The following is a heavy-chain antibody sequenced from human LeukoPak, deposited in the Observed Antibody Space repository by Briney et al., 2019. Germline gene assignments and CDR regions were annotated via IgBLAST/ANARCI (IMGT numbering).Heavy chain of an antibody. Sequence: GASVKVSCKASGYTFTSYDINWLRQATGQGLEWMGWMNPNSGNTGYAQKFQGRVTMTRNTPISTAYMELSSLRSEDTAVYYCARWRRDSSGYYILDYWGQGTLVTVSS. CDR1: GYTFTSYD. J-gene: IGHJ4*02. D-gene: IGHD3-22*01. CDR2: MNPNSGNT. CDR3: ARWRRDSSGYYILDY. V-gene: IGHV1-8*01.